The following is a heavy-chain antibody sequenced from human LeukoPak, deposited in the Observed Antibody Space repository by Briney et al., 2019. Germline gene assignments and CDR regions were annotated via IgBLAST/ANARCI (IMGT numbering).Heavy chain of an antibody. CDR1: GYTFTSYY. J-gene: IGHJ6*02. V-gene: IGHV1-46*01. CDR3: ATDTAMVTGYYYYGMDV. Sequence: ASVKVSCKASGYTFTSYYMHWVRQAPGQGLEWMGIINPSGGSTSYAQKFQGRVTMTEGTSTDTAYMELSSLRSEDTAVYYCATDTAMVTGYYYYGMDVWGQGTTVTVSS. D-gene: IGHD5-18*01. CDR2: INPSGGST.